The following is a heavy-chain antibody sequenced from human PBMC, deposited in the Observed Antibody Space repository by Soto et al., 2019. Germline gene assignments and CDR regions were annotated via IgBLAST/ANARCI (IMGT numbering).Heavy chain of an antibody. V-gene: IGHV4-59*02. Sequence: VQLQESGEGLVKPSETLSLTCTVSGGSVSSYHWTWIRQSPGKGLEWIGYIYYNGTTDYNPSLKSRVTISVSTSKRQFSLSLTSVTAADTAVYYCAREFFWRSGSSPTYYYYLDVWGKGTTVTVSS. CDR2: IYYNGTT. D-gene: IGHD3-10*01. J-gene: IGHJ6*03. CDR3: AREFFWRSGSSPTYYYYLDV. CDR1: GGSVSSYH.